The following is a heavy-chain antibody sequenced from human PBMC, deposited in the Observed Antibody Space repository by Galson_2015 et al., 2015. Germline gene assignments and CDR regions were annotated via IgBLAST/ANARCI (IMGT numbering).Heavy chain of an antibody. J-gene: IGHJ4*02. CDR3: ATSGRKWELRAFDY. Sequence: SVKVSCKVSGYTLTELSMHWVRQAPGKGLEWVGGFDPEDGETIYAQKFQGRVTMTEDTSTDTAYMELSSLRSEDTAVYYCATSGRKWELRAFDYWGQGTLVTVSS. V-gene: IGHV1-24*01. CDR1: GYTLTELS. D-gene: IGHD1-26*01. CDR2: FDPEDGET.